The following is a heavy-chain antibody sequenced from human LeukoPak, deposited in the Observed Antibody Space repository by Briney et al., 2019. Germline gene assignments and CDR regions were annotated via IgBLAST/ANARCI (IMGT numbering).Heavy chain of an antibody. V-gene: IGHV1-18*01. J-gene: IGHJ4*02. CDR2: ISAYNGNT. CDR3: ARDGLGGRITIFGVVIGTYYFDY. Sequence: GASVKVSCKASGYTFTNYGISWVRQAPGQGLEWMGWISAYNGNTNYAQKLQGRVTMTTDTSTSTAYMELRSLRSDDAAVYYCARDGLGGRITIFGVVIGTYYFDYWGQGTLVTVSS. D-gene: IGHD3-3*01. CDR1: GYTFTNYG.